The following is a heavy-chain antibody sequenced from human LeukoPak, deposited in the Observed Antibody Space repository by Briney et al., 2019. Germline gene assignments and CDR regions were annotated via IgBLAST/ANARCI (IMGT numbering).Heavy chain of an antibody. J-gene: IGHJ4*02. Sequence: PGGSLRLSCAASGFTFDDYAMHWVRQAPGKGLEWVSGISWNSGSIGYADSVKGRFTISRDNAKNSLYLQMNSLRAEDTALYYCANRNGYWGQGTLVTVSS. CDR3: ANRNGY. CDR2: ISWNSGSI. CDR1: GFTFDDYA. V-gene: IGHV3-9*01.